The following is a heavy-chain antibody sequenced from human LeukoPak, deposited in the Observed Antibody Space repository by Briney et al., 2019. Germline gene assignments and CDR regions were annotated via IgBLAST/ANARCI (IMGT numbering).Heavy chain of an antibody. J-gene: IGHJ4*02. CDR1: GGSISNSFYH. V-gene: IGHV4-39*07. CDR2: IFYRGNT. D-gene: IGHD5-24*01. CDR3: ARDMGNHVERTAILDY. Sequence: SETLSLTCNVSGGSISNSFYHWAWIRQPPGMGLEWIGRIFYRGNTYYNPSLKSRVTLSLDTSKNQFSLKLSSVTAADTAVYYCARDMGNHVERTAILDYWGQGIVVTVSS.